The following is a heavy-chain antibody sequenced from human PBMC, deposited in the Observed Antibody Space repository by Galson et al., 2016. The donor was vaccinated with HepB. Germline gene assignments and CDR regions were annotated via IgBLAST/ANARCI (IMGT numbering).Heavy chain of an antibody. CDR1: GFSVSDNY. D-gene: IGHD2-21*01. CDR3: ARDFPYCDGGRCSSWFDP. CDR2: IYSGGST. Sequence: SLRLSCAASGFSVSDNYMSWPRQVPGKGLEWISVIYSGGSTYYKDSVKGRFTISRDDSKNTLYLQLNSMRVDDTAVYFCARDFPYCDGGRCSSWFDPWGQGTLVSVSS. V-gene: IGHV3-53*01. J-gene: IGHJ5*02.